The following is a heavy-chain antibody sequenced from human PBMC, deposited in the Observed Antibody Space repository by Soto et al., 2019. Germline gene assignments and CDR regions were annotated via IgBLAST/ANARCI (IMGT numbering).Heavy chain of an antibody. D-gene: IGHD1-26*01. V-gene: IGHV3-33*01. Sequence: QVQLVESGGGVVQPGRSLRLSCAASGFTFSDYGMHWVRQVPGMGLEWVAVIWYDGSNECYADSVKGRFTISRDNSKNTLYLQMNNLRAEDTAVYYCAREVGASNFDYWGQGTLVTVSS. CDR1: GFTFSDYG. CDR2: IWYDGSNE. CDR3: AREVGASNFDY. J-gene: IGHJ4*02.